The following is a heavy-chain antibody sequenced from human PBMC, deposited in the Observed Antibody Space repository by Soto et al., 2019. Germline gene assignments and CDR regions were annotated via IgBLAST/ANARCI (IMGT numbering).Heavy chain of an antibody. CDR2: ISGYNGNK. D-gene: IGHD2-2*01. Sequence: QAHLVQSGAEVKRPGASVKVSCKTSGYTFNYYGISWVRQAPGQGLEWMGWISGYNGNKCYTKNIQGRVSMTTDTSTTKAYMALTGLRSDATAVYFCATFFCSSSSCQLDSWGKGTQVTVSS. J-gene: IGHJ4*02. CDR3: ATFFCSSSSCQLDS. V-gene: IGHV1-18*01. CDR1: GYTFNYYG.